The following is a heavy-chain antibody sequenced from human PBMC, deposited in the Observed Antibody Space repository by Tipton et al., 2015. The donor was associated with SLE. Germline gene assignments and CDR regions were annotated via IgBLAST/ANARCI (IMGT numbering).Heavy chain of an antibody. CDR1: SGYY. V-gene: IGHV3-53*01. CDR3: AKPRVGYCSGGSCWGAFDV. D-gene: IGHD2-15*01. CDR2: ITSGGTT. J-gene: IGHJ3*01. Sequence: SGYYWAWLRQAPGKGLEWVSVITSGGTTYYAYSVKGRFTISRDNSKNTLYLEMNSLSADDTAVYYCAKPRVGYCSGGSCWGAFDVWGQGTLVTVSS.